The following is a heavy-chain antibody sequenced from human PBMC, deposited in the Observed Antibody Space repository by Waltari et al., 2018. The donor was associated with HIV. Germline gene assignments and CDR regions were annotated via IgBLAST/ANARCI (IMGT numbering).Heavy chain of an antibody. CDR3: ATGGGTTSIQLYDLDV. V-gene: IGHV1-24*01. Sequence: QVQLIQSGAEVKKPGASVKVSCKVFGYTLTELSMHWVRQAPGKGLEWMGGFDPEDEETIYAQKVQGRVTMTEDTSTDSAYMELSSLTSEDTAVYYCATGGGTTSIQLYDLDVWGQGTTVTVSS. D-gene: IGHD1-26*01. CDR1: GYTLTELS. J-gene: IGHJ6*02. CDR2: FDPEDEET.